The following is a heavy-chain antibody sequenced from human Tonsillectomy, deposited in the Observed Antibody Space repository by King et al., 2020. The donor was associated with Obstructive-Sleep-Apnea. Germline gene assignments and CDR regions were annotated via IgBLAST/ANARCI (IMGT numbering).Heavy chain of an antibody. CDR1: GGSISISSYY. CDR2: IYYSGST. D-gene: IGHD2-2*01. J-gene: IGHJ6*02. V-gene: IGHV4-39*07. Sequence: LQLQESGPGLVKPSETLSLTCTVSGGSISISSYYWGWIRQPPGKGLEWIGNIYYSGSTYYNPSLKSRFTISVDTSKNQFSLKLSSVTAADTAVYYCASHPSYLAYCTSTSCPYGLDVWGQGTTVTVSS. CDR3: ASHPSYLAYCTSTSCPYGLDV.